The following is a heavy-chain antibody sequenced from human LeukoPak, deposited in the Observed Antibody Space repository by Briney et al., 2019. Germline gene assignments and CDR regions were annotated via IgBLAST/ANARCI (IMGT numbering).Heavy chain of an antibody. CDR3: AKAPCVGSTNFYY. CDR1: GFTFSDYS. V-gene: IGHV3-23*01. J-gene: IGHJ4*02. D-gene: IGHD1-26*01. CDR2: ISGGGAGT. Sequence: GGSLRLSCAASGFTFSDYSMNWIRQAPGKGLEWVSAISGGGAGTYYADSVKGRFTISRDNSKNTLYLQMNSLRAEDTAVYYCAKAPCVGSTNFYYLGQGTLVTVSS.